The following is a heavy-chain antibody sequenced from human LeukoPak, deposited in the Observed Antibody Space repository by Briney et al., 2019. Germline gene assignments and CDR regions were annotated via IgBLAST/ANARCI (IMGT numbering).Heavy chain of an antibody. CDR1: GYTLTELS. J-gene: IGHJ3*02. CDR2: IIPILGIA. V-gene: IGHV1-69*04. D-gene: IGHD2-2*01. Sequence: ASVKVSCKVSGYTLTELSMHWVRQAPGKGLEWMGRIIPILGIANYAQKFQGRVTITADKSTSTAYMELSSLRSEDTAVYYCARGSTRVAFDIWGQGTMVTVSS. CDR3: ARGSTRVAFDI.